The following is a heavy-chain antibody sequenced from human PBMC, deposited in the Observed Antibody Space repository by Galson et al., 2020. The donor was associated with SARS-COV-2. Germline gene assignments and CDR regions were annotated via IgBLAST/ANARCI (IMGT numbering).Heavy chain of an antibody. J-gene: IGHJ4*02. D-gene: IGHD3-10*01. CDR3: ERDLRLYYASGGSDY. CDR2: INPNSGGT. Sequence: ASVKVSCKASGYTFTDYFMHWVRQAPGQGLEWMGWINPNSGGTHYVQKFQGRVTMTRDTSITTVYMELSRLRSDDTALYYCERDLRLYYASGGSDYWGQGTLVTVSS. V-gene: IGHV1-2*02. CDR1: GYTFTDYF.